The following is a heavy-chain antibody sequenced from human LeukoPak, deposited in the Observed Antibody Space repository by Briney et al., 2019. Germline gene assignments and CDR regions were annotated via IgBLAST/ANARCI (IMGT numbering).Heavy chain of an antibody. CDR3: VRNLAVAGTCFDS. CDR1: GFTFRNYW. CDR2: IKQDGSDR. D-gene: IGHD6-19*01. V-gene: IGHV3-7*03. Sequence: GGSLRLSCAASGFTFRNYWMSWVRQAPGTGLEWVANIKQDGSDRNYVTSVRGRFTISRDNAESSLYLQMNSLRVEDTAVYYCVRNLAVAGTCFDSWGQGTLVTDSS. J-gene: IGHJ4*02.